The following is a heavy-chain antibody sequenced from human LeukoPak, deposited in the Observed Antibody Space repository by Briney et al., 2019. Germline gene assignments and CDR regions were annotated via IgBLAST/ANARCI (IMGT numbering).Heavy chain of an antibody. CDR3: AIGPSCTSVSCYTTGLFDY. Sequence: GGSLRLSCTASGFTFSIYSMSWVRQAPGKRREWVSSISSSSNSTYYADSVKGQFTISRDNAKNSLYLQMNSLRAGDTAVYYCAIGPSCTSVSCYTTGLFDYWGQGTLVTVSS. D-gene: IGHD2-2*01. CDR2: ISSSSNST. V-gene: IGHV3-21*01. J-gene: IGHJ4*02. CDR1: GFTFSIYS.